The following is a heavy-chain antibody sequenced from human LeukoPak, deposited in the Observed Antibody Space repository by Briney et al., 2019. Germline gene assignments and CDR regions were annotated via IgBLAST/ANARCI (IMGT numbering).Heavy chain of an antibody. V-gene: IGHV4-34*01. CDR1: GGSFSGYY. D-gene: IGHD2-15*01. J-gene: IGHJ4*02. Sequence: PPETLSLTCAVYGGSFSGYYWSWIRQPPGKGLEWIGEINHSGSTNYNPSLKSRITISVDTSKNQFSLKLSSVTAADTGVYYCARGPRYCSGGSCYFNYWGQGTLVTVSS. CDR3: ARGPRYCSGGSCYFNY. CDR2: INHSGST.